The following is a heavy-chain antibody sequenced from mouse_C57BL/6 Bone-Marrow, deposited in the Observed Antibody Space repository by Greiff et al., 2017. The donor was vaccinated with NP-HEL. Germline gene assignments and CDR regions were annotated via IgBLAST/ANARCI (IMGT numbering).Heavy chain of an antibody. CDR2: ISSGGSYT. J-gene: IGHJ1*03. D-gene: IGHD2-1*01. V-gene: IGHV5-6*02. Sequence: DVKLVESGGDLVKPGGSLKLSCAASGFTFSSYGMSWVRQTPVKRLEWVATISSGGSYTYYPDSVKGRFTISRDNAKNTLYLQMSSLKSEDTAMYYCARRGIYYGNYVGYCDVWGTGTTVTVSS. CDR3: ARRGIYYGNYVGYCDV. CDR1: GFTFSSYG.